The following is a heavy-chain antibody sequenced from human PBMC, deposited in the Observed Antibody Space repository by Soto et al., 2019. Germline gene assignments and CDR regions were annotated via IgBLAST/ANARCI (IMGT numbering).Heavy chain of an antibody. J-gene: IGHJ3*02. V-gene: IGHV1-69*13. Sequence: SVKVSCKASGGTFSSYAISWVRQAPGQGLEWMGGIIPIFGTANYAQKFQGRVTITADESTSTAYMELSSLRSEDTAVYYCARDHGEWALRERGDAFDIWGPGTMVTV. CDR3: ARDHGEWALRERGDAFDI. CDR1: GGTFSSYA. CDR2: IIPIFGTA. D-gene: IGHD1-26*01.